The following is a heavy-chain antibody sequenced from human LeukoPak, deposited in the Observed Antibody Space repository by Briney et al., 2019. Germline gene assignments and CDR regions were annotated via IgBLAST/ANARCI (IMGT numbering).Heavy chain of an antibody. J-gene: IGHJ4*02. Sequence: EASVTVSCKASGYTFTGYYMHWVRQAPGQGLEWMGWINPNSGGTNYAQKFQGRVTMTRDTSISTAYMELSRLRSDDTAVCYCARTHYYDSRYFDYWGQGTLVTVSS. CDR2: INPNSGGT. V-gene: IGHV1-2*02. CDR3: ARTHYYDSRYFDY. D-gene: IGHD3-22*01. CDR1: GYTFTGYY.